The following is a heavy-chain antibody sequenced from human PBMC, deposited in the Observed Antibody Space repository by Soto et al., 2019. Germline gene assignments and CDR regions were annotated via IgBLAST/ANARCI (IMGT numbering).Heavy chain of an antibody. CDR1: GASISSGNW. D-gene: IGHD3-16*01. V-gene: IGHV4-4*02. CDR2: IYHSGST. J-gene: IGHJ4*01. Sequence: VQLQESGPGLVKPSGTLSLTCAVSGASISSGNWWSWVRQSPGKGLEWIGEIYHSGSTTHNPSLKSRVSISLAKSRNQFSLKLSSVTAADTAVYFCASHRGNTFGPYDDWGQGTQVTVSS. CDR3: ASHRGNTFGPYDD.